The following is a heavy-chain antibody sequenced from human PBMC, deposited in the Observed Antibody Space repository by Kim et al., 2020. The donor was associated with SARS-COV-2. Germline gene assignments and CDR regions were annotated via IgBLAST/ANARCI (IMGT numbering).Heavy chain of an antibody. V-gene: IGHV4-34*01. D-gene: IGHD1-26*01. J-gene: IGHJ4*02. CDR3: ARKGGSYYLPYYFDY. Sequence: SLKSRVTISVDTSKNQFSLTLSSVTAADTAVYYCARKGGSYYLPYYFDYWGQGTLVTVSS.